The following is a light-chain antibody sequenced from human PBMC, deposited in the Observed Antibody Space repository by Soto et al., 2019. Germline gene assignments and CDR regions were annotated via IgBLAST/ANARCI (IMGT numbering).Light chain of an antibody. J-gene: IGLJ1*01. CDR3: SSYASSSTAV. V-gene: IGLV2-14*01. CDR1: SSDVGAYNY. Sequence: SALTQPASVSGSPGQSITISCTGTSSDVGAYNYVSSYQQHPGKAPKLMIYEVNYRPSGVSNRFSGSKSGITASLTISGLQAEDEADYYCSSYASSSTAVFGTGTKVTVL. CDR2: EVN.